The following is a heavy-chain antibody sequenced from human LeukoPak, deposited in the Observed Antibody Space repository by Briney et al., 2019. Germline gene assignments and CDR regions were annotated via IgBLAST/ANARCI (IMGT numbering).Heavy chain of an antibody. CDR3: ARGDVGYQLPWDY. D-gene: IGHD2-2*01. CDR2: INHSGST. Sequence: PSETLSLTCAVYGGSFSGYYWSWIRQPPGKGLEWIGEINHSGSTNYNPSLKSRVTISVDTSKNQFSLKLSSVTAADTAVYYCARGDVGYQLPWDYWGQGTLVTVSS. CDR1: GGSFSGYY. V-gene: IGHV4-34*01. J-gene: IGHJ4*02.